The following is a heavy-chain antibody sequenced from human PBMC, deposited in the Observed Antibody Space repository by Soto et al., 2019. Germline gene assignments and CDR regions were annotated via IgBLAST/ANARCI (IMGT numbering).Heavy chain of an antibody. CDR1: GGSISHYY. Sequence: QVQLQESGPVLVKPSETLSLTCTVSGGSISHYYWSWIRQPPGKGLEWIGYIYYSGSANYNPSLKSRVIISVDTSKNQFSLKLSSVTAADTAVYFCARGGSSWSGAWYFDLWGRGTLVTVSS. J-gene: IGHJ2*01. V-gene: IGHV4-59*01. CDR2: IYYSGSA. CDR3: ARGGSSWSGAWYFDL. D-gene: IGHD6-13*01.